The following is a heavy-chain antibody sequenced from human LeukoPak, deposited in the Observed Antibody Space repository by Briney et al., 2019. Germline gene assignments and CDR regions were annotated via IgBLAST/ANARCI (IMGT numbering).Heavy chain of an antibody. CDR3: ASRYFCSSTSCYTFDY. V-gene: IGHV4-4*02. CDR2: IYHSGST. Sequence: PSGTLSLTCAVSGASINSSNWWSWVRQSPGKGLEWIGEIYHSGSTNYNPSLKSRVTISVDKSKNQFSLKVTSVTAADTAMYYCASRYFCSSTSCYTFDYWGQGTLVTVSS. CDR1: GASINSSNW. D-gene: IGHD2-2*02. J-gene: IGHJ4*02.